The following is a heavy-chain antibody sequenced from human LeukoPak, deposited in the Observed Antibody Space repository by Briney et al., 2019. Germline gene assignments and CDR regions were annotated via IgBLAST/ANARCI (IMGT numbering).Heavy chain of an antibody. V-gene: IGHV3-48*03. Sequence: GGSLRLSCAASGFTFSDYELSWVRQAPGKGLEWVSYIGTSGTTIYYADSVKGRFTISRDNSKNTLYLQMNSLRAEDTAVYYCARGPSGYHNTGGQGTLVTVSS. CDR2: IGTSGTTI. CDR1: GFTFSDYE. J-gene: IGHJ4*02. D-gene: IGHD5-12*01. CDR3: ARGPSGYHNT.